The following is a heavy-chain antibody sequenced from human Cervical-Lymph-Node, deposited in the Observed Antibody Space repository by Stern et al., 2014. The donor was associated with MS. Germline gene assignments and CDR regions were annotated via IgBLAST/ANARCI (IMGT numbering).Heavy chain of an antibody. CDR2: IHHRGAT. J-gene: IGHJ3*02. V-gene: IGHV4-31*03. CDR1: GAPVNSGGYY. CDR3: AAIGPLMEGAAFDI. Sequence: QVQLVQSGPGLVKPSQTLSLSCTVSGAPVNSGGYYWTWIRQVPGQGLEWIGYIHHRGATFYNPPLKSRVTISVDTSENQVSLMLSSVTAADTAVYYCAAIGPLMEGAAFDIWGQGALVTVSS. D-gene: IGHD3-16*01.